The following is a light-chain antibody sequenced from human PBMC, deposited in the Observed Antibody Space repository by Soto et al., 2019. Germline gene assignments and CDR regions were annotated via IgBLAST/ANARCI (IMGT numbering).Light chain of an antibody. Sequence: QSVLTQPPSVSGAPGQRVTISCAGSNSNIGGGYDVHWYQQLPGTAPKLLIYGNTKRPSGVPDRFSASKSGTSASLAITGLQAEDEADYYCGTWDKSLSAGVFGGGTKLTVL. CDR3: GTWDKSLSAGV. J-gene: IGLJ3*02. CDR1: NSNIGGGYD. V-gene: IGLV1-40*01. CDR2: GNT.